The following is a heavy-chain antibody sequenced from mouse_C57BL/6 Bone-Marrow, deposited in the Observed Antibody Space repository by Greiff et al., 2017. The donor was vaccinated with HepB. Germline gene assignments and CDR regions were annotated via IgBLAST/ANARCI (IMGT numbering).Heavy chain of an antibody. V-gene: IGHV1-72*01. D-gene: IGHD2-4*01. J-gene: IGHJ4*01. CDR3: ARDYPYAMDY. Sequence: QVQLQQPGAELVKPGASVKLSCKASGYTFTSYWMHWVKQRPGRGLEWSGRIDPNSGGTKYNEKFKSKATLTVDKPSSTAYMQLSSLTSEDSAVYYCARDYPYAMDYWGQGTSVTVSS. CDR2: IDPNSGGT. CDR1: GYTFTSYW.